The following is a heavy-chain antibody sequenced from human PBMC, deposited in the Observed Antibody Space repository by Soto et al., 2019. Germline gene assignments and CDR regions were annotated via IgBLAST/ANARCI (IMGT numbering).Heavy chain of an antibody. V-gene: IGHV1-18*01. CDR2: ISLYSDGT. CDR3: ARVVPGAEAWFCP. D-gene: IGHD2-2*01. J-gene: IGHJ5*02. CDR1: GYTFSNYG. Sequence: ASVKVSCKTSGYTFSNYGITWVRQAPGQPLEWLGWISLYSDGTNYAQKFQGRVSMTTDTSTTTAYMELRSLRSDDTAVYYCARVVPGAEAWFCPWGQGTRVTVSS.